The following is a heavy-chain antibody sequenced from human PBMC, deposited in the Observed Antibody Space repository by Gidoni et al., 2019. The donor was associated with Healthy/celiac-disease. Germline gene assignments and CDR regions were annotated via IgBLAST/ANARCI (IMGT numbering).Heavy chain of an antibody. D-gene: IGHD3-10*01. V-gene: IGHV3-23*01. J-gene: IGHJ4*02. CDR3: AKLPRVEYYGSGIFDY. CDR1: GFTFSSYA. CDR2: ISGSGGST. Sequence: EVQLLESGGGLVQPGGSLRLSCAASGFTFSSYAMSWVRQAPGKGLEWVSAISGSGGSTYYADSVKGRFTISRDNSKNTLYLQMNSLRAEDTAVYYCAKLPRVEYYGSGIFDYWGQGTLVTVSS.